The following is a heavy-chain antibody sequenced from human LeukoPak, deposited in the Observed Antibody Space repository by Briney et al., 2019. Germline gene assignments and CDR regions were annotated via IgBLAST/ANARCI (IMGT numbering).Heavy chain of an antibody. J-gene: IGHJ4*02. CDR3: AKSVAVAGTGDDY. V-gene: IGHV3-23*01. Sequence: PGGSLRLSSAASGFTFSSYAMSWVRQAPGKGLEWVSAISGSGGSTYYADSVKGRFTISRDNSKNTLYLQMDSLRAEDTAVYYCAKSVAVAGTGDDYWGQGTLVTVSS. CDR2: ISGSGGST. D-gene: IGHD6-19*01. CDR1: GFTFSSYA.